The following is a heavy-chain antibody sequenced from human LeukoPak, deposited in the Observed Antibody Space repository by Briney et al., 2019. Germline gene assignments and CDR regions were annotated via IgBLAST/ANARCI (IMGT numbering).Heavy chain of an antibody. V-gene: IGHV4-59*01. Sequence: SETLSLTCTVSGGSISSYYWSWLRQPPGKGLEWIGYIYYSGSTNYNPSLKSRVTISVDTSKNQFSLKLSSVTAADTAVYYCARIPAAMDSWFDPWGQGTPVTVSS. J-gene: IGHJ5*02. D-gene: IGHD2-2*01. CDR3: ARIPAAMDSWFDP. CDR2: IYYSGST. CDR1: GGSISSYY.